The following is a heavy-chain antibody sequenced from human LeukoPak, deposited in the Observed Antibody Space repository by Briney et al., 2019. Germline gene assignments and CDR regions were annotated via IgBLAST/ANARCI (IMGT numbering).Heavy chain of an antibody. CDR1: GFTSNVFN. V-gene: IGHV3-21*01. CDR3: ARASGGWDLDY. J-gene: IGHJ4*01. D-gene: IGHD1-26*01. CDR2: ITSSGTYI. Sequence: PGGSLRLSCAASGFTSNVFNMNWVRQAPGKGLEWTSSITSSGTYITYADSIQGRFTISRDNAKNSLYLQMNSLRVDDTALYYCARASGGWDLDYWGHGTLVTVSS.